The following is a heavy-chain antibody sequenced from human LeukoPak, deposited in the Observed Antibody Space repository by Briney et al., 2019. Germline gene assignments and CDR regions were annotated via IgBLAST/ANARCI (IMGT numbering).Heavy chain of an antibody. CDR2: ISNSGGNI. CDR3: ARDSYSGGTQDY. V-gene: IGHV3-48*03. D-gene: IGHD4-23*01. CDR1: GFLFSSYE. J-gene: IGHJ4*02. Sequence: PGGSLRLSCAASGFLFSSYEMHWVRQAPGKGLEWVSYISNSGGNIYYADSVKGRFTISRDNAKNTLYLQMNSLKGEDTAVYYCARDSYSGGTQDYWGQGTLVTVSS.